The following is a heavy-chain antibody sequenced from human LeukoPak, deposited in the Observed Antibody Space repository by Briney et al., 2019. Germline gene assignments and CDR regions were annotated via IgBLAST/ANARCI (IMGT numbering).Heavy chain of an antibody. D-gene: IGHD2-21*02. J-gene: IGHJ3*02. CDR3: AREDLQSDSHDAFDI. CDR2: IWYDGSQK. V-gene: IGHV3-33*01. Sequence: GGSLRLSCAASGFTFSTYGMHWVRQAPGKGLEWVAMIWYDGSQKYYADSVKGRFTISRDNSKNTFFLQMDSLRAEDTAVYYCAREDLQSDSHDAFDIWGQGTMVAVSS. CDR1: GFTFSTYG.